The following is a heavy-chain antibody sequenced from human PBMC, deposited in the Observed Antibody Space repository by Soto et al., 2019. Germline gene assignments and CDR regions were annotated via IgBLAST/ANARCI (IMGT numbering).Heavy chain of an antibody. Sequence: PGGSLRLSCAASGFTFSSYAMSWVRQAPGKGLEWVSAISGSGGSTYYADSVKGRFTISRDNSKNTLYLQMNSLRAEDTAVYYCASRITIFGVVFSQYDYWGQGTLVTVSS. CDR2: ISGSGGST. V-gene: IGHV3-23*01. CDR3: ASRITIFGVVFSQYDY. D-gene: IGHD3-3*01. J-gene: IGHJ4*02. CDR1: GFTFSSYA.